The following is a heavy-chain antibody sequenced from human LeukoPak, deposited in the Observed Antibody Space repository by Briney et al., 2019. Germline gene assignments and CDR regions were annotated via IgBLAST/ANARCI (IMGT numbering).Heavy chain of an antibody. V-gene: IGHV3-33*06. J-gene: IGHJ4*02. Sequence: GRSLRLSCAASGFTFRSHGMHWVRQAPGKGLDWVAVIWYDGSNKYYADSVRGRFTISRDNSNNMLYLDMNSLRAEDTAVYYCAKVGFGNDYWGQGTLVTVSS. CDR2: IWYDGSNK. D-gene: IGHD3-10*01. CDR3: AKVGFGNDY. CDR1: GFTFRSHG.